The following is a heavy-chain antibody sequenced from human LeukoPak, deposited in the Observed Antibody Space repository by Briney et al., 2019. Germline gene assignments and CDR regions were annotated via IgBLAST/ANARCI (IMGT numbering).Heavy chain of an antibody. D-gene: IGHD4-17*01. CDR2: NIASGSST. V-gene: IGHV3-23*01. CDR3: ARAAVTTPPLDWYFDL. CDR1: RFSFSSYA. Sequence: GESLTLSCPASRFSFSSYAMTWVHQAPGKELKWVSVNIASGSSTYYADSVKGRFTISRDNAESALYLQMNSLRAEDTAVYFCARAAVTTPPLDWYFDLWGRGALVTVSS. J-gene: IGHJ2*01.